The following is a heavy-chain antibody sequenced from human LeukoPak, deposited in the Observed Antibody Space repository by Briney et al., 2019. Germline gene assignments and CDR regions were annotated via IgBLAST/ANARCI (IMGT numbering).Heavy chain of an antibody. V-gene: IGHV4-4*07. J-gene: IGHJ4*02. Sequence: PSETLSLTCAVSGGSISSFYWSWIRQPAGKGLEWIGRIYTSGTTNYNPSLKSRVTMSVDTSKNQFSLKLSSVTAADTAVYYCARPRAAAGPYYFDYWGQGTLATVSS. CDR1: GGSISSFY. D-gene: IGHD6-13*01. CDR3: ARPRAAAGPYYFDY. CDR2: IYTSGTT.